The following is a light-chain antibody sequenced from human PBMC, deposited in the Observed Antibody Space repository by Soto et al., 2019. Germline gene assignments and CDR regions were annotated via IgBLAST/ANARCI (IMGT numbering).Light chain of an antibody. Sequence: QPVLTQPPSVSGAPGQRVTISCTGSSSNIGAGYDVHWYQQLPGTAPKLLIYGNSNRPSGVPDRFSGSKSGTSASLAITGLQAEEEADYSCQSYDSSLSGNVVFGGGTKLTVL. V-gene: IGLV1-40*01. CDR2: GNS. J-gene: IGLJ2*01. CDR1: SSNIGAGYD. CDR3: QSYDSSLSGNVV.